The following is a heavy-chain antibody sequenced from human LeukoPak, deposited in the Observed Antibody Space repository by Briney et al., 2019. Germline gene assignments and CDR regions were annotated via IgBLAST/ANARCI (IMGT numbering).Heavy chain of an antibody. Sequence: GGSLRLSGAAPGFTASSSYMSWVPQAPGKGLQSVSVIYSGGSTYYADSVKGRFTISRDNSKNTLYLQMNSLRAEDTAVYYCARDRGSGVVDFQHWGQGTLVTVSS. CDR3: ARDRGSGVVDFQH. CDR2: IYSGGST. J-gene: IGHJ1*01. D-gene: IGHD2-15*01. V-gene: IGHV3-66*01. CDR1: GFTASSSY.